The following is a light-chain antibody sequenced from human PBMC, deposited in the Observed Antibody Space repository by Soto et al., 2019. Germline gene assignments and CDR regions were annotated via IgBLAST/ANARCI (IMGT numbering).Light chain of an antibody. CDR1: SSDVGGYNY. V-gene: IGLV2-8*01. Sequence: QSALTQPPSASGSPGQSVTISCTGTSSDVGGYNYVSWYQQHPGKAPKLMIYEVNKRPSGVPDRFSGSKSGNTASLTVSGLPAEDEGDYYCSSYGGSSNLVFGGGTKVTVL. CDR3: SSYGGSSNLV. J-gene: IGLJ2*01. CDR2: EVN.